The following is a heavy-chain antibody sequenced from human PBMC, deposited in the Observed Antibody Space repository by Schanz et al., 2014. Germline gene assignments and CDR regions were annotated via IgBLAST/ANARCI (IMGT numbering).Heavy chain of an antibody. CDR1: GYAFSRYA. V-gene: IGHV3-48*03. CDR3: AREKRRTEVVLDH. Sequence: EVQLVESGGGLLQPGGSLRLSCAASGYAFSRYAMSWIRQAPGKGLEWVSYITSGSAKFYADSVKGRFTISRDNAKNSLYLQMNSLRAEDTAVYYCAREKRRTEVVLDHWGQGTLVTVS. CDR2: ITSGSAK. J-gene: IGHJ4*02.